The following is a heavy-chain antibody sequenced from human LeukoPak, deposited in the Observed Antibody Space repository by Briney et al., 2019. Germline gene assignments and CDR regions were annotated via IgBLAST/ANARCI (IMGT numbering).Heavy chain of an antibody. Sequence: SETLSLTCTVSGGSISSSSYYWGWIRQPPGKGLEWIGSIYYSGSTYYNPSLKSRVTISVDTSKNQFSLKLSPVTAADTAVYYCARRFQTNFDYWGQGTLVTVSS. V-gene: IGHV4-39*01. CDR1: GGSISSSSYY. J-gene: IGHJ4*02. D-gene: IGHD1-1*01. CDR3: ARRFQTNFDY. CDR2: IYYSGST.